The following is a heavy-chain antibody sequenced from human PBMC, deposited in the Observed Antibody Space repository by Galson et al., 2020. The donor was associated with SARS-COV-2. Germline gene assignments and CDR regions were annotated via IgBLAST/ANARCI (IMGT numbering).Heavy chain of an antibody. Sequence: ASVQVSCKDSGYTLPELSMHWVRQAPGKGIEWMGSFDPEDCETIYAQQFQGRVTITEDTSTDPAYMELSSLSSDDTAVYYCARLRNKSSCWNGWNYYYCMDVWGQGTTVTVSS. J-gene: IGHJ6*02. CDR3: ARLRNKSSCWNGWNYYYCMDV. CDR2: FDPEDCET. V-gene: IGHV1-24*01. D-gene: IGHD6-13*01. CDR1: GYTLPELS.